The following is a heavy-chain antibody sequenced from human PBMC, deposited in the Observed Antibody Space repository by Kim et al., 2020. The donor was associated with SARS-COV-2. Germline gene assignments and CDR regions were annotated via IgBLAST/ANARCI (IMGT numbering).Heavy chain of an antibody. CDR2: IYYSGSI. CDR3: ARDGTYSKFDY. CDR1: GGSISSYY. V-gene: IGHV4-59*01. Sequence: SETLSLTCTVSGGSISSYYWSWIRQPPGKGLEWIGYIYYSGSINYNPSLKSRVTISVDTSKNQFSLKLSSVTAVDTAVYYCARDGTYSKFDYWGQGTLVTVSS. D-gene: IGHD1-1*01. J-gene: IGHJ4*02.